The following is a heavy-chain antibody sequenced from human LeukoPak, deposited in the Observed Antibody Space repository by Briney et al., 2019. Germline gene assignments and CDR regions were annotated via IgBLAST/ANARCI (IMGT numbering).Heavy chain of an antibody. CDR2: IYSGGST. D-gene: IGHD3-10*02. CDR1: GFTVSSNY. CDR3: AELGITMIGGV. J-gene: IGHJ6*04. V-gene: IGHV3-66*01. Sequence: GGSLRLSCAASGFTVSSNYMSWVRQAPGKGLEWVSVIYSGGSTYYADSVKGRYTISRDNSKNTLYLQMNSLRAEDTAVYYCAELGITMIGGVWGKGTTVTISS.